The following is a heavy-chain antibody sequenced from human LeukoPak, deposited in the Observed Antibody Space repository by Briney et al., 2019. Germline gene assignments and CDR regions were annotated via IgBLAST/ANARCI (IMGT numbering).Heavy chain of an antibody. CDR1: GFTVSSNY. J-gene: IGHJ4*02. CDR3: GGITRYYFDY. CDR2: IYSGGST. V-gene: IGHV3-66*01. Sequence: GGSLRLSCAASGFTVSSNYMSWVRQAPGKGLEWVSAIYSGGSTYYADSVKGRFTISRDNSKNTLYLQMNSLRAEDTAVYYCGGITRYYFDYWGQGTLVTVSS. D-gene: IGHD4-23*01.